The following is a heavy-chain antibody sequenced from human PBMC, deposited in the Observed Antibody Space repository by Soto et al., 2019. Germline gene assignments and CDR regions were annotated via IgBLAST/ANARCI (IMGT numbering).Heavy chain of an antibody. CDR2: TYYRSRFFS. V-gene: IGHV6-1*01. CDR3: VRDRYSSSGWFDP. D-gene: IGHD3-10*01. CDR1: GDSVSSYSAA. Sequence: SQTLSLTCAISGDSVSSYSAAWNWIRQSPSGGLEWLGRTYYRSRFFSDYAESVKSRIITNPDTSKNQFSLQLKPVTPEDTAVYYCVRDRYSSSGWFDPWGQGTPVTVS. J-gene: IGHJ5*02.